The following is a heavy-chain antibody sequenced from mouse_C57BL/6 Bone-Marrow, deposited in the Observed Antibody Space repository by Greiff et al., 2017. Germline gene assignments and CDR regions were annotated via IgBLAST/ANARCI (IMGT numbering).Heavy chain of an antibody. V-gene: IGHV1-85*01. Sequence: QVQLQQSGPELVKPGASVKLSCKASGYTFTRYDINWVKQRPGQGLEWIGRIYPRDGSTKYNEKFKGKATLTVDTSTSTAYMALHSLTSEDSAVYFCARLECDGSSGDWYFDVWGTGTTVTVSS. J-gene: IGHJ1*03. CDR2: IYPRDGST. D-gene: IGHD1-1*01. CDR1: GYTFTRYD. CDR3: ARLECDGSSGDWYFDV.